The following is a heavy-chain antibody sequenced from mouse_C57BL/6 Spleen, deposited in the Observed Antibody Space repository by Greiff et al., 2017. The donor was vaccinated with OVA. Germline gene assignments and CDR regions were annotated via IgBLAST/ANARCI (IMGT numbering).Heavy chain of an antibody. D-gene: IGHD2-3*01. V-gene: IGHV1-82*01. J-gene: IGHJ1*03. Sequence: VQLQQSGPELVKPGASVKISCKASGYAFSSSWMNWVKQRPGKGLEWIGRIYPGDGDTNYNGKFKGKATLTADKSSSTAYMQLSSLTSEDSAVYFCAREWLLRYFDVWGTGTTVTVSS. CDR2: IYPGDGDT. CDR3: AREWLLRYFDV. CDR1: GYAFSSSW.